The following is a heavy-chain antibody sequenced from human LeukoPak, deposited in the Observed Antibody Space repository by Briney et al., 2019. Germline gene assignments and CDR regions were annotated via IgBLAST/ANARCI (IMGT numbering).Heavy chain of an antibody. CDR3: AREGARWEPSFSAFDI. D-gene: IGHD1-26*01. CDR2: IYYSVST. Sequence: SETLSLTCTVSGGSISGYYWSWIRQPPGKGLEWIGYIYYSVSTSYNPSLKSRVTISVDTSKNQFSLKLSSVTAADTAVYYCAREGARWEPSFSAFDIWGQGTMVTVSS. J-gene: IGHJ3*02. V-gene: IGHV4-59*01. CDR1: GGSISGYY.